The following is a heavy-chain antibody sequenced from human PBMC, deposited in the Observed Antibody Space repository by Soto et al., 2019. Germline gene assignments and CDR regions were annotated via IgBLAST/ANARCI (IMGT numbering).Heavy chain of an antibody. V-gene: IGHV3-11*05. D-gene: IGHD3-9*01. Sequence: GGSLRLSCAASGFTFSDHYMDWVRQAPGKGLEWVSYISSSSIYTNYADSVKGRFTISRDNAKKSLYLQMDSLRAEDTAVYYSARDRGGDDIFTGCFDYWGQGTLVTVSS. J-gene: IGHJ4*02. CDR1: GFTFSDHY. CDR2: ISSSSIYT. CDR3: ARDRGGDDIFTGCFDY.